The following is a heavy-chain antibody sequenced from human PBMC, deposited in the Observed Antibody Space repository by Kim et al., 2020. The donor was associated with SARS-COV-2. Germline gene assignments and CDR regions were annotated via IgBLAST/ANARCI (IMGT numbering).Heavy chain of an antibody. J-gene: IGHJ4*02. V-gene: IGHV3-23*01. D-gene: IGHD3-3*01. Sequence: GKGRFTISRDTAKNTLYLQMNSLRAEDTDVYYCAKQYYDCWSGYVHFDYWGQGTLVTVSS. CDR3: AKQYYDCWSGYVHFDY.